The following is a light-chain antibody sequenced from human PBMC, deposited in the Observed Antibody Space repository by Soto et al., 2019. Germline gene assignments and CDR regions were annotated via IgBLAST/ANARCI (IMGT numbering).Light chain of an antibody. V-gene: IGKV3-11*01. J-gene: IGKJ5*01. CDR3: QQYSKWPPIT. CDR2: AAS. CDR1: QSVSSY. Sequence: EIVLTQSPATLSLSPGERATLSCRASQSVSSYLAWYQQRPGQAPRLLIYAASQRATGIPARFSGSGSGTDSTLTISSLEPEDFAVYYCQQYSKWPPITFGQGTRLEIK.